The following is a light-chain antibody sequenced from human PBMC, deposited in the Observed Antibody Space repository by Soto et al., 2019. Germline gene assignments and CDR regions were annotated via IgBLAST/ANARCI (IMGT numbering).Light chain of an antibody. J-gene: IGLJ1*01. V-gene: IGLV1-40*01. CDR1: SSNIGAGYD. Sequence: QSVLKQAPSVSGAAGQGVTISCTGSSSNIGAGYDVHWYQQLPGTAPKLLIYGNSNRPSGVPDRFSGSKSGTSASLAITGLQAEDEADYYCQSYDSSLSGYVFGTGTKVTVL. CDR2: GNS. CDR3: QSYDSSLSGYV.